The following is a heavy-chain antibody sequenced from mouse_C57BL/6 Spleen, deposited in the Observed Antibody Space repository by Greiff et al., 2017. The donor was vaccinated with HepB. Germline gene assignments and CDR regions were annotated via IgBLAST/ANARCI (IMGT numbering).Heavy chain of an antibody. D-gene: IGHD1-1*01. Sequence: DVQLQESGPGLVKPSQSLSLTCSVTGYSITSGYYWNWIRQFPGNKLEWMGYISYDGSNNYNPSLKNRISITRDTSKNQFFLKLNSVTTEDTATYYCARDRVVAMDYWGQGTSVTVSS. CDR2: ISYDGSN. V-gene: IGHV3-6*01. CDR1: GYSITSGYY. CDR3: ARDRVVAMDY. J-gene: IGHJ4*01.